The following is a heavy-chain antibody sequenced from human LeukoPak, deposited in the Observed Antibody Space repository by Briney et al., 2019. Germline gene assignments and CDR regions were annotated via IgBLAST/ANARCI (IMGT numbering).Heavy chain of an antibody. J-gene: IGHJ4*02. CDR3: ARDNNGYYDSSGYSS. V-gene: IGHV1-69*13. CDR2: IIPIFGTA. CDR1: GGTFSSYA. D-gene: IGHD3-22*01. Sequence: GASVKVSCKASGGTFSSYAISWVRQAPGQGLEWMGGIIPIFGTANYAQKFQGRVTITADESTSTAYMELSSLRSEDTAVYYCARDNNGYYDSSGYSSWGQGTLVTVSS.